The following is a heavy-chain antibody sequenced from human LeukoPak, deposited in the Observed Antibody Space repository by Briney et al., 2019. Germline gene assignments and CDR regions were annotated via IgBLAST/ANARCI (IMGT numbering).Heavy chain of an antibody. D-gene: IGHD3-22*01. CDR1: GYTFTSYA. CDR2: INAGNGNT. J-gene: IGHJ4*02. V-gene: IGHV1-3*01. CDR3: ARVDDSYDSSGYYFTWPHY. Sequence: ASVKVSCKASGYTFTSYAMHWVRQAPGQRLEWMGCINAGNGNTKYSQKFQGRVTITRDTSAGTAYMELSSLRSEDTAVYYCARVDDSYDSSGYYFTWPHYWGQGTLVTVSS.